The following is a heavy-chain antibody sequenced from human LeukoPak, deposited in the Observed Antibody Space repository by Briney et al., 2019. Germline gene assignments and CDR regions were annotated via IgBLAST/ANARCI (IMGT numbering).Heavy chain of an antibody. CDR2: IYYSGST. CDR3: AREDYGDYLPVY. D-gene: IGHD4-17*01. V-gene: IGHV4-30-4*01. J-gene: IGHJ4*02. Sequence: KPSQTLSLTCTVSGGSISSGDYYWSWIRQPPGKGLEWIGYIYYSGSTYYNPSFKSRVTISVDTSKNQFSPKLSSVTAADTAVYYCAREDYGDYLPVYWGQGTLVTVSS. CDR1: GGSISSGDYY.